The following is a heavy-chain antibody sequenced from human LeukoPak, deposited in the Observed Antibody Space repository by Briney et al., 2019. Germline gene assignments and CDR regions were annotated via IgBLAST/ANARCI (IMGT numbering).Heavy chain of an antibody. D-gene: IGHD3-10*01. V-gene: IGHV3-23*01. Sequence: PGGSLRLSCAASGFTFSSYAMNWIRQAPGKGLEWVSTISGSGGSTYYADSVKGRFTISRDNSKNTLYLQMNSLRAEDTAVYYCAKDLWFGELLAGGNWFDPWGQGTLVTVSS. CDR2: ISGSGGST. CDR1: GFTFSSYA. CDR3: AKDLWFGELLAGGNWFDP. J-gene: IGHJ5*02.